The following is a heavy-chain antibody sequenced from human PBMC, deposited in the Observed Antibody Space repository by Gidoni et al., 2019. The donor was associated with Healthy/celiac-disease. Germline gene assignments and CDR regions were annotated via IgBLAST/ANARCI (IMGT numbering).Heavy chain of an antibody. CDR3: ARDISRWLQLFDY. CDR1: GITFSSYA. V-gene: IGHV3-30-3*01. J-gene: IGHJ4*02. CDR2: ISYDGSNK. D-gene: IGHD5-12*01. Sequence: QVQLVHSGVGVVQPGRSLRLSCAASGITFSSYARHWVRQAPGKGLEWVAVISYDGSNKSYADSVKGQFTISRDNSKNTLYLQMNSMRAGETAVYYCARDISRWLQLFDYWGQGNLVTVSS.